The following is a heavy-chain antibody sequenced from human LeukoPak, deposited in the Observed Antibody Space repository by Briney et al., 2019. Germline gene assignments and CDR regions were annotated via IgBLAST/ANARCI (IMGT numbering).Heavy chain of an antibody. CDR2: IIPIFGTA. Sequence: ASVKVSRKASGGTFSNYAINWVRQAPGQGLEWMGGIIPIFGTANYEQKFQGRVTITADESTSTAYMELSSLSSEDTAVYYCATSIVVASATRGNPPPYHYYYGMDVWGQGTTVTVSS. D-gene: IGHD2-2*01. CDR1: GGTFSNYA. J-gene: IGHJ6*02. CDR3: ATSIVVASATRGNPPPYHYYYGMDV. V-gene: IGHV1-69*13.